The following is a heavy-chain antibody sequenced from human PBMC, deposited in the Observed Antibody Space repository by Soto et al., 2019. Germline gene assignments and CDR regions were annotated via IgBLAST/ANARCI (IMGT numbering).Heavy chain of an antibody. Sequence: QVQLVQSGADVKKPWASVKVSCKASGYTFSSYGISWVREAPGQVLEWMGWISAYNCKTNYARNLQGRVTLTTDTSTSTAYMELSSLRSNDSAIYYCPRGGFAPAWAMDDFWGQGTLVTVSS. CDR3: PRGGFAPAWAMDDF. CDR2: ISAYNCKT. CDR1: GYTFSSYG. J-gene: IGHJ4*02. V-gene: IGHV1-18*01. D-gene: IGHD2-21*01.